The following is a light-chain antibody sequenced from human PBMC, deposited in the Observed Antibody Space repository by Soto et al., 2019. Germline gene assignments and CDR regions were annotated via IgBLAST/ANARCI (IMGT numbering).Light chain of an antibody. V-gene: IGKV1-5*01. J-gene: IGKJ1*01. CDR1: QSISTW. CDR2: DAS. CDR3: QQYNSYSWT. Sequence: DIQMTQSPSTLSASVGDRFAITCRASQSISTWLAWYQQKPGKVPKLLIYDASSLESGVPSRFSGSGSGTEFTLTISSLQPDDFATYYCQQYNSYSWTFGQGTKVDNK.